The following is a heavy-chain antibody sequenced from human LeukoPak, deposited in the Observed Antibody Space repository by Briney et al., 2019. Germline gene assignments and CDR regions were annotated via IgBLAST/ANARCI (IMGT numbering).Heavy chain of an antibody. CDR2: ISAYNGNT. V-gene: IGHV1-18*01. CDR1: GYTFTSYG. J-gene: IGHJ4*02. CDR3: ARRHRANRNFDY. Sequence: ASVTVSCKASGYTFTSYGISWVRQARGQGLEWMGWISAYNGNTNYAQKLQGRVTMTTGTSTSTAYMELRSLRSDDTAVYYCARRHRANRNFDYWGQGTLVTVSS.